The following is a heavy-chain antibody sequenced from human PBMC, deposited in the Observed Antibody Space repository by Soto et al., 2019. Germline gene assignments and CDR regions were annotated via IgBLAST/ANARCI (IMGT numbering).Heavy chain of an antibody. Sequence: GGSLRLSCAASGFTFSNAWMNWVRQAPGKGLEWVGRIKSKTDGGTTDYAAPVKGRFTISRDDSKNTLYLQMNSLKTEDTAVYYCTTDRVRGYSYGYYYFDYWGQGTLVTVSS. CDR2: IKSKTDGGTT. CDR3: TTDRVRGYSYGYYYFDY. V-gene: IGHV3-15*07. D-gene: IGHD5-18*01. J-gene: IGHJ4*02. CDR1: GFTFSNAW.